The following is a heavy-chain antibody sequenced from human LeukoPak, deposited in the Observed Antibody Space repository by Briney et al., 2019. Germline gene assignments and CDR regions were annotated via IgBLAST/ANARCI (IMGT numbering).Heavy chain of an antibody. CDR2: INHSGST. Sequence: SETLSLTCAVYGGSFSGYYWSWIRQPPGKGLEWIGEINHSGSTNYNPSLKSRVTISVDTSKNQFSLKLSSVTAADTAVYYCARDRTVNYMDVWGKGTTVTVSS. J-gene: IGHJ6*03. CDR3: ARDRTVNYMDV. D-gene: IGHD4-17*01. V-gene: IGHV4-34*01. CDR1: GGSFSGYY.